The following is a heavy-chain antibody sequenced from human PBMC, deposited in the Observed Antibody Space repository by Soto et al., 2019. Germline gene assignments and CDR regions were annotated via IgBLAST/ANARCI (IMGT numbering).Heavy chain of an antibody. J-gene: IGHJ6*03. CDR2: IWYDGSNK. V-gene: IGHV3-33*01. D-gene: IGHD3-3*01. Sequence: HPGGSLRLSCAASGFTFSSYGMHWVRQAPGKGLEWVAVIWYDGSNKYYADSVKGRFTISRDNSKNTLYLQMNSLRAEDTAVYYCARDFWSGYPLSNNYYYYYMDVWGKGTTVTVSS. CDR3: ARDFWSGYPLSNNYYYYYMDV. CDR1: GFTFSSYG.